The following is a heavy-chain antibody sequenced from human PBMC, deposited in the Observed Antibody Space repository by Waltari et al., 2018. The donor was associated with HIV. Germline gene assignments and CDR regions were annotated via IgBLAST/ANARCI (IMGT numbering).Heavy chain of an antibody. V-gene: IGHV4-61*02. CDR1: GGSISSGSYY. CDR3: ARDRPYYYGSGSLRYFDY. CDR2: IYTSGSN. Sequence: QVQLQESGPGLVKPSQTLSLTCTVSGGSISSGSYYWSWIRQPAGKGLEWIGRIYTSGSNTDNPSLKSRVTISVDTSKNQFSLKLSSVTAADTAVYYCARDRPYYYGSGSLRYFDYWGQGTLVTVSS. J-gene: IGHJ4*02. D-gene: IGHD3-10*01.